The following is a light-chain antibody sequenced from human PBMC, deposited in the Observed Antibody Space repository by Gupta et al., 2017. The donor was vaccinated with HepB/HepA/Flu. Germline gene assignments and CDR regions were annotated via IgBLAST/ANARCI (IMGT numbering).Light chain of an antibody. Sequence: EIVLTQSPATLSLSPGERSTLSCRASQSVSRYLAWYQQKPGQAPRLLIYDASNRATGIPARFSGSGSGTDFTLTISRLEREDFAVHYCQQRSNWPLSFGHGTKVDIK. CDR1: QSVSRY. CDR3: QQRSNWPLS. V-gene: IGKV3-11*01. CDR2: DAS. J-gene: IGKJ3*01.